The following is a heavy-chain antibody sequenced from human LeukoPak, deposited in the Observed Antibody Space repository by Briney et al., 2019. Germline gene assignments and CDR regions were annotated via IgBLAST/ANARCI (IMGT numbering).Heavy chain of an antibody. Sequence: ASVKVSCKASGYTFTDFYMHWVRQAPGQGLEWMGWINPYTGDTNYAQKFQGRVAVTRGMSINTAYMEVSRLRSDDTAVYYCARDLRWGPDYWGQGTLVTVSS. CDR2: INPYTGDT. J-gene: IGHJ4*02. D-gene: IGHD7-27*01. CDR1: GYTFTDFY. CDR3: ARDLRWGPDY. V-gene: IGHV1-2*02.